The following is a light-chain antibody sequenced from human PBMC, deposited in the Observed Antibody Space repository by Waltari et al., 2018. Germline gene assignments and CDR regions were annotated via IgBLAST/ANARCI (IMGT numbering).Light chain of an antibody. V-gene: IGKV1-9*01. CDR3: QQFNAYPLFT. CDR1: QDISTY. CDR2: PAS. J-gene: IGKJ3*01. Sequence: DIQLTQSPSFLSASVGDRVAIPCRASQDISTYLAWYQQKPGKAPRLLIYPASTLQNGVPLRFSGSGSGTEFTLTITNLQPEDFAAYYCQQFNAYPLFTFGPGTKLDIK.